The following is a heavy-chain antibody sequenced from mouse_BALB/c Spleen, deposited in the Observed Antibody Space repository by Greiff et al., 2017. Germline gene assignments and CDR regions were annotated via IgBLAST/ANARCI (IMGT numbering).Heavy chain of an antibody. Sequence: QVHVKQPGAELVKPGASVKLSCKASGYTFTSYYMYWVKQRPGQGLEWIGGINPSNGGTNFNEKFKSKATLTVDKSSSTAYMQLSSLTSEDSAVYYCTRFRYGGSYAMDYWGQGTSVTVSS. J-gene: IGHJ4*01. D-gene: IGHD2-14*01. V-gene: IGHV1S81*02. CDR2: INPSNGGT. CDR3: TRFRYGGSYAMDY. CDR1: GYTFTSYY.